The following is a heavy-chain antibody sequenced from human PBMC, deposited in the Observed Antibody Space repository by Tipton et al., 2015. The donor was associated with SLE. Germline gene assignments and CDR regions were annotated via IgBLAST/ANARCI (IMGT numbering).Heavy chain of an antibody. D-gene: IGHD7-27*01. V-gene: IGHV4-31*03. CDR3: ARGTGEGAFDI. CDR1: GGSISSGGYY. J-gene: IGHJ3*02. Sequence: TLSLTCTVSGGSISSGGYYWSWIRQHPGKGLEWIGYIYYSGSTYYNPSLKSRVTISVDTSKNQFSRKLSSVTAADTAVYYCARGTGEGAFDIWGQGTMVTVSS. CDR2: IYYSGST.